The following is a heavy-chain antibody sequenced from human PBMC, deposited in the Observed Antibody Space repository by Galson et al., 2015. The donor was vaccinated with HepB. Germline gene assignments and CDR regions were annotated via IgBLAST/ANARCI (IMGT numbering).Heavy chain of an antibody. Sequence: SVKVSCKASGYYFTSFYIHWVRQAPGQGLEWMGLINPSGGSRYYAQKFQDRVTMTRYTSTSTVYMELTSLRSGDTAVYYCARDRTEYYYDTDGMDVWGQGATVTVSS. CDR2: INPSGGSR. D-gene: IGHD3-22*01. V-gene: IGHV1-46*03. J-gene: IGHJ6*02. CDR3: ARDRTEYYYDTDGMDV. CDR1: GYYFTSFY.